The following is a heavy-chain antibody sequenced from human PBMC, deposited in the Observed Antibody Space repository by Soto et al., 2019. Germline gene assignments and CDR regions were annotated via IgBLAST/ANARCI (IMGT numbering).Heavy chain of an antibody. J-gene: IGHJ4*02. Sequence: PSETQSLTCTVSGGSTSSDNYWSWIRQPPGKGLEWIGHIYYSGNTDYNPSLKSRLAISIDTSKNQFSLKLSSVTAADTAVYFCAREGGESSDGLYYFDSWGQGSLVTVSS. CDR2: IYYSGNT. V-gene: IGHV4-30-4*01. CDR3: AREGGESSDGLYYFDS. D-gene: IGHD3-16*01. CDR1: GGSTSSDNY.